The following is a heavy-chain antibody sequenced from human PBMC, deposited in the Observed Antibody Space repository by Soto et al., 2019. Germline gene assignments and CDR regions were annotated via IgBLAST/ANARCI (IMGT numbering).Heavy chain of an antibody. Sequence: GGSLRLSCAASGFTFSSYAMHWVRQAPGKGLEWVAVISYDGSETYYADSAKGRFTVSKEMSKNTVFLQMNALRHEDTAVYFCARDSGWPILNFDNWGQGTPVTVSS. D-gene: IGHD3-10*01. V-gene: IGHV3-30-3*01. CDR1: GFTFSSYA. CDR3: ARDSGWPILNFDN. CDR2: ISYDGSET. J-gene: IGHJ4*02.